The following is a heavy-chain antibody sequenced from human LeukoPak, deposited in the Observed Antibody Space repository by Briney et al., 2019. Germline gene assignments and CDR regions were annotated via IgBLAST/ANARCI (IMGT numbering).Heavy chain of an antibody. Sequence: GGSLRLSCAASGFTFSSYGMSWVRQAPGKGLEWVSAISGSGGSTYYADSVKGRFTISRDNAKNSLYLQMNSLRAEDTAVYYCARDPWLADYWGQGTLVTVSS. V-gene: IGHV3-23*01. J-gene: IGHJ4*02. CDR1: GFTFSSYG. D-gene: IGHD6-19*01. CDR3: ARDPWLADY. CDR2: ISGSGGST.